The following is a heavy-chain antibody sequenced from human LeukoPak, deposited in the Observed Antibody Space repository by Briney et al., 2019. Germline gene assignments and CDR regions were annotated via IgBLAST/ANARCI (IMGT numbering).Heavy chain of an antibody. D-gene: IGHD3-22*01. CDR1: GFTFSSYG. CDR2: VWYDGSKK. V-gene: IGHV3-33*01. CDR3: ARGVGYYDSSGTIDY. J-gene: IGHJ4*02. Sequence: GGSLRLSCAASGFTFSSYGMHWVRQAPGKGLEWVAVVWYDGSKKYSADSVKGRITISRDDSKNTLCPQMNSLRAEDTAVYYCARGVGYYDSSGTIDYWGQGTLVTVSS.